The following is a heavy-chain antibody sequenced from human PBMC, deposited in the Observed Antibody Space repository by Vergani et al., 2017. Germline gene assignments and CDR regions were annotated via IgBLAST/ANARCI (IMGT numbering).Heavy chain of an antibody. V-gene: IGHV4-38-2*02. CDR3: LSPTSSYDV. CDR2: IYHSGST. J-gene: IGHJ6*02. Sequence: QVQLQESGPGLVKPSEILSLTCTVSGYSISSGYYWGWIRQPPGKGLEWIGSIYHSGSTYYNPSLKSRVTISVDTSKNQFSLKLSSVTAADTAVYYCLSPTSSYDVWGQGTTVTVSS. D-gene: IGHD6-19*01. CDR1: GYSISSGYY.